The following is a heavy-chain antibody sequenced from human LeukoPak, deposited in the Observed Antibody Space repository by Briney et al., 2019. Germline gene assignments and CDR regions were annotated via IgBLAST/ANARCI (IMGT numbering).Heavy chain of an antibody. V-gene: IGHV1-18*01. D-gene: IGHD3-10*01. Sequence: ASVKVSCKASGYTFTNYGITWVRQAPGQGLEWMGWISVYNGNTNYAQKLQGRVTMTTDTSTSTAYMGLSRLRSDDTAVYYCARDLTMVRGVTERDYWGQGTLVTVSS. CDR1: GYTFTNYG. CDR3: ARDLTMVRGVTERDY. J-gene: IGHJ4*02. CDR2: ISVYNGNT.